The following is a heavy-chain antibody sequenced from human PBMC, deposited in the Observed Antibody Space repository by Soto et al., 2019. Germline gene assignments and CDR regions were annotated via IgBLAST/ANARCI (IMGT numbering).Heavy chain of an antibody. V-gene: IGHV4-39*01. CDR2: VYYDGTT. D-gene: IGHD3-9*01. CDR3: AYFDWLPY. CDR1: GASISSGVYY. J-gene: IGHJ4*02. Sequence: SETLSLTCSVSGASISSGVYYWSWLRQPPGKGLEWIGSVYYDGTTYYNPSLRSRVTISVDTSKNQFSLKMSSVTAADTAAYYCAYFDWLPYWGQGTLVTVSS.